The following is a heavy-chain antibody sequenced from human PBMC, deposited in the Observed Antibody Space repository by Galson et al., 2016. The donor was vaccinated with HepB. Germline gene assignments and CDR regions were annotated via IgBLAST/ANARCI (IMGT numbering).Heavy chain of an antibody. CDR2: ISAHSGNT. CDR1: GYTFTNNG. Sequence: QSGAEVKKPGASVKVSCKASGYTFTNNGISWVRQAPGQGLEWMGWISAHSGNTNYAQKSQGRLTLTKDTFASTVYMELRSLRFDDTAMYYCARDRDAALDYWGQGALVTVSS. D-gene: IGHD6-13*01. V-gene: IGHV1-18*01. J-gene: IGHJ4*02. CDR3: ARDRDAALDY.